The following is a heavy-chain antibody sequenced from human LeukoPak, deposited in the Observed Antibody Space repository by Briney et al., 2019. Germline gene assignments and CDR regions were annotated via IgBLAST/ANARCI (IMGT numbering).Heavy chain of an antibody. V-gene: IGHV3-30*18. D-gene: IGHD3-10*01. J-gene: IGHJ4*02. CDR2: ISYDGSNK. CDR1: GFTFSSYG. CDR3: AKAGDEYYFDY. Sequence: QPGGSLRLSCAASGFTFSSYGMRWVRQAPGKGLEWVAVISYDGSNKYYADSVKGRFTISRDNSKNTLYLQMNSLRAEDTAVYYCAKAGDEYYFDYWGQGTLVTVSS.